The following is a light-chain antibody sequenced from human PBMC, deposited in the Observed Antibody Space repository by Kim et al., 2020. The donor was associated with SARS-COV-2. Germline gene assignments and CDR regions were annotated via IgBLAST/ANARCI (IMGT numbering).Light chain of an antibody. J-gene: IGKJ2*01. CDR3: QQYDNLPYN. V-gene: IGKV1-33*01. CDR1: QDIRNF. Sequence: SASGGERHTLSRRERQDIRNFLHWYQHKPGKAPKLLISDASNVETGVPLGFSGRGSGTTFTFTIHSLQAADIATYYCQQYDNLPYNFGQGTKLEI. CDR2: DAS.